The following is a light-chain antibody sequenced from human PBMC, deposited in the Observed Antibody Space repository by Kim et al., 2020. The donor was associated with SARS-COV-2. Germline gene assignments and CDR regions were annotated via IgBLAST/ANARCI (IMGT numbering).Light chain of an antibody. CDR3: QQLNSYPRT. CDR2: AAS. Sequence: DIQLTQSPSFLSASVGDRVTITCRASQGISSYLAWYQQKPGKAPNLLIYAASTLLSGVPSRFSGSGSGTEFTLTISSLQPEDFATYYCQQLNSYPRTFGGGTKLEI. J-gene: IGKJ4*01. CDR1: QGISSY. V-gene: IGKV1-9*01.